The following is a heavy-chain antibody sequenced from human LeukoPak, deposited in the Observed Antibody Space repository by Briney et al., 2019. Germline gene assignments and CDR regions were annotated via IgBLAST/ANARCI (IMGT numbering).Heavy chain of an antibody. Sequence: ASVKVSCKASGYTFTSYDINWVRQATGQGLEWMGWMNPNSGNTGYAQKFQGRVTMTRNTSISTAYMELSSLRSEDTAVHYCARATRYCSSTSCYDGGFGYWGQGTLVTVSS. D-gene: IGHD2-2*01. CDR3: ARATRYCSSTSCYDGGFGY. V-gene: IGHV1-8*01. CDR2: MNPNSGNT. CDR1: GYTFTSYD. J-gene: IGHJ4*02.